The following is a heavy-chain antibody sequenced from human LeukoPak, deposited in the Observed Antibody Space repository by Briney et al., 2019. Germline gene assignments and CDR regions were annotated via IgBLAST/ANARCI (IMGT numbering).Heavy chain of an antibody. CDR1: GFTFSSYG. V-gene: IGHV3-33*01. CDR2: IWYDGSNK. D-gene: IGHD1-26*01. J-gene: IGHJ4*02. CDR3: ARSEWELPSDY. Sequence: GGSLRLSCAASGFTFSSYGMHWVRQAPGKGLEWVAVIWYDGSNKYYADSVKGRFTISRDNSKNTLYLQMNSLRAEDTAVYYCARSEWELPSDYWGQGTLVTVSS.